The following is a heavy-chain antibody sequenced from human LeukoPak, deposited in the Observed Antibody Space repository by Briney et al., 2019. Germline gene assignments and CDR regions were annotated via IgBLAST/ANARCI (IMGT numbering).Heavy chain of an antibody. CDR1: GFTFSSYG. V-gene: IGHV3-30*18. CDR2: ISYDGSNK. D-gene: IGHD2-8*01. CDR3: AKVGVSNYYYYGMDV. Sequence: GESLRLSCAASGFTFSSYGMHWVRQAPGKGLEWVAVISYDGSNKYYADSVKGRFTISRDNSKNTPYLQMNSLRAEDTAVYYCAKVGVSNYYYYGMDVWGQGTTVTVSS. J-gene: IGHJ6*02.